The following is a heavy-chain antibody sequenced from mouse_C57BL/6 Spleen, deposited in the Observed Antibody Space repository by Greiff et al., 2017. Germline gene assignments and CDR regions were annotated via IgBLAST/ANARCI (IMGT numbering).Heavy chain of an antibody. Sequence: QVQLPQSGAELVRPGTSVTVSCKASGYAFTNYLIEWVKQRPGQGLEWIGVINPGSGGTNYNEKFKGKATLTADKSSSTAYMQLSSLTSEDSAVYFCARWDTTVVAPFDYWGQGTTLTVSS. CDR1: GYAFTNYL. CDR2: INPGSGGT. J-gene: IGHJ2*01. CDR3: ARWDTTVVAPFDY. V-gene: IGHV1-54*01. D-gene: IGHD1-1*01.